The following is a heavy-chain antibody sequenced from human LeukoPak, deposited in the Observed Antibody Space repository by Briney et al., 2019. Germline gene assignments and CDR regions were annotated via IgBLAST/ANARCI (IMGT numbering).Heavy chain of an antibody. Sequence: ASVKVSCKASGYTFTSYYMHWVRQAPGQGLEWMGIINPSGGSTSYAQKFQGRVTMTRDTSTSTVYMELSSLRSEDTAVYYCARVGRAPNGDYYFDYWGQGTLVTVSS. D-gene: IGHD4/OR15-4a*01. J-gene: IGHJ4*02. CDR3: ARVGRAPNGDYYFDY. V-gene: IGHV1-46*01. CDR1: GYTFTSYY. CDR2: INPSGGST.